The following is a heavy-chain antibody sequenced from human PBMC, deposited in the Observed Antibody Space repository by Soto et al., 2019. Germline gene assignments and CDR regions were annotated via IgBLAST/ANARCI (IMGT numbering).Heavy chain of an antibody. CDR2: LSGSGGST. D-gene: IGHD5-12*01. CDR1: GFTFSSYA. Sequence: TGGSLRLSCAASGFTFSSYAMSWVRQAPGKGLEWVSALSGSGGSTYYADSVKGRFTISRDNSKNTLYLQMNSLRAEDTAVYYCAKGRGYDGLGGDYFDYWGQGTLVTVSS. V-gene: IGHV3-23*01. J-gene: IGHJ4*02. CDR3: AKGRGYDGLGGDYFDY.